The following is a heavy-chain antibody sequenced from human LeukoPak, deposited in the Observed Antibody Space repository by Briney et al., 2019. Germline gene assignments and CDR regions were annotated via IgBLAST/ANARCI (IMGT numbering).Heavy chain of an antibody. CDR3: ARGRGIVVVPAAKVLVPWFDP. D-gene: IGHD2-2*01. V-gene: IGHV1-69*13. Sequence: LVASVKVSCKASGGTFSSYAISWVRQAPGQGLEWMGGIIPIFGTANYAQKFQGRVTITADESTSTAYMELSSLRSEDTAVYYCARGRGIVVVPAAKVLVPWFDPWGQGTLVTVSS. CDR2: IIPIFGTA. CDR1: GGTFSSYA. J-gene: IGHJ5*02.